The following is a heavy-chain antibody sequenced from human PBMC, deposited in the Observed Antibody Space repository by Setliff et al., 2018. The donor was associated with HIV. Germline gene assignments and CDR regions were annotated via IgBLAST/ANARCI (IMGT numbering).Heavy chain of an antibody. V-gene: IGHV4-61*02. D-gene: IGHD6-13*01. CDR2: TSTGGHT. CDR1: GASISSGNYF. CDR3: AREGSHSHSWYNWFGP. Sequence: ASETLSLTCTVSGASISSGNYFWTWIRQPAGQRLEWIGRTSTGGHTDYNPSLKSRLSISADTSRNHFSLQLTSVAATDTAIYYCAREGSHSHSWYNWFGPWGPGTLVTVSS. J-gene: IGHJ5*02.